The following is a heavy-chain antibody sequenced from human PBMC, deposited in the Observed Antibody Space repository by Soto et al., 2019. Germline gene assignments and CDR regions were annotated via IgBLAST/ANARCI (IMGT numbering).Heavy chain of an antibody. CDR1: AGSFSSYY. Sequence: SETLSLTCTVSAGSFSSYYWNWIRQSPGKGLEWIGYIYYESANYNPSLSSRLIILVDTSKNQISLRLSSVTAADTAVYYCARGYYDTTGYSLDPWCQGTLVTVSS. D-gene: IGHD3-22*01. J-gene: IGHJ5*02. CDR2: IYYESA. V-gene: IGHV4-59*01. CDR3: ARGYYDTTGYSLDP.